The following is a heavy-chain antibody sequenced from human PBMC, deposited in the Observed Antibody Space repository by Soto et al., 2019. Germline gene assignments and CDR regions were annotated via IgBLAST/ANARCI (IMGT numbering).Heavy chain of an antibody. CDR3: AGNEYSSSSYYYYYMDV. D-gene: IGHD6-6*01. Sequence: GASVKVSCKASGYTFTSYGITWVRQAPGQGLEWMGRIIPILGIANYAQKFQGRVTITADKSTSTAYMELSSLRSEDTAVYYCAGNEYSSSSYYYYYMDVWGKGTTVTVSS. CDR1: GYTFTSYG. CDR2: IIPILGIA. V-gene: IGHV1-69*04. J-gene: IGHJ6*03.